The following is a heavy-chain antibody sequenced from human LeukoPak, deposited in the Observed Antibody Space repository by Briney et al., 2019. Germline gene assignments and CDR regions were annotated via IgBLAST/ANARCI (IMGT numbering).Heavy chain of an antibody. Sequence: PGGSLRLSCAASGFTFSSYAMSWVRQAPGKGLEWVSAISGSGGNTYYADSVKGRFTISRDNSKNTLYLQMNALRAGDTAVYYCAKGINGYPYYFDYWGQGTLVTVSS. V-gene: IGHV3-23*01. CDR2: ISGSGGNT. CDR1: GFTFSSYA. J-gene: IGHJ4*02. CDR3: AKGINGYPYYFDY. D-gene: IGHD2-8*01.